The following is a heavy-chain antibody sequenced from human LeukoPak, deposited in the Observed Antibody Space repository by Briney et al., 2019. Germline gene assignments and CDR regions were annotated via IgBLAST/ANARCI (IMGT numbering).Heavy chain of an antibody. D-gene: IGHD2-2*01. CDR3: ARDGCSSTSCYFDP. CDR1: GFTFSSYG. Sequence: PGGSLRLSCAASGFTFSSYGMHWVRQAPGKGLEWVAVIWYDGSNKYYADSVKDRFTISRDNAKNSLYLQMNSLRAEDTAVYYCARDGCSSTSCYFDPWGQGTLVTVSS. V-gene: IGHV3-33*01. CDR2: IWYDGSNK. J-gene: IGHJ5*02.